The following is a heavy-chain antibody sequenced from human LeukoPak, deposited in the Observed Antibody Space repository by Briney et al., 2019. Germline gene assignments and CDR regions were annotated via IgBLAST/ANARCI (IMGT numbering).Heavy chain of an antibody. J-gene: IGHJ6*03. CDR2: IYSGGST. CDR1: GFTFSSYD. Sequence: GGSLRLSCAASGFTFSSYDMSWVRQAPGKGLEWVSVIYSGGSTYYADSVKGRFTISRDNSKNTLYLQMNSLRAEDTAVYYCARGSSSSWDYYYYMDVWGKGTTVTISS. D-gene: IGHD6-13*01. V-gene: IGHV3-66*01. CDR3: ARGSSSSWDYYYYMDV.